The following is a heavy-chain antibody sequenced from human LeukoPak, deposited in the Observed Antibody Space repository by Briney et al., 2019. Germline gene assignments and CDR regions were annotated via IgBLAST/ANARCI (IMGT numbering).Heavy chain of an antibody. CDR3: AKDRYDSSGYDIHLDY. V-gene: IGHV3-30*18. CDR2: ISYDGSNK. Sequence: GGSLRLSCAASGFTFDDYGMSWVRQAPGKGLEWVAVISYDGSNKYYADSVKGRFTISRDNSKNTLYLQMNSLRAEDTAVYYCAKDRYDSSGYDIHLDYWGQGTLVTVSS. CDR1: GFTFDDYG. J-gene: IGHJ4*02. D-gene: IGHD3-22*01.